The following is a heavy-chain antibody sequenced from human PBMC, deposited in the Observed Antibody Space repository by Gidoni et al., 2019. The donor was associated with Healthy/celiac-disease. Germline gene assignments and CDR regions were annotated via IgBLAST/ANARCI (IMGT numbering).Heavy chain of an antibody. V-gene: IGHV5-51*01. CDR3: ARGGVRGSYRPNYYFDY. D-gene: IGHD3-16*02. J-gene: IGHJ4*02. Sequence: EVQLVQSGAAVIKPGESLTLSRKGSGYRLPSYWLGWVRQIPATGLEWMGIFYPGDSDTRYSPSFQGQVTNSADKSISTAYLQWSSLKASDTAMYYCARGGVRGSYRPNYYFDYWGQGTLVTVSS. CDR1: GYRLPSYW. CDR2: FYPGDSDT.